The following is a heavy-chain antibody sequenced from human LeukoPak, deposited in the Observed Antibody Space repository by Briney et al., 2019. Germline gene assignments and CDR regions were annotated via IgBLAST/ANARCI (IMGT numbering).Heavy chain of an antibody. D-gene: IGHD2-2*01. CDR3: AREGVVVPAAPLDY. Sequence: GGSLRLSCAASRFTLSSYSMNWVRQAPGKGLEWVSSISSSSSYIYYADSVKGRFTISRDNAKNSLYLQMNSLRAEDTAVYYCAREGVVVPAAPLDYWGQGTLVTVSS. J-gene: IGHJ4*02. CDR2: ISSSSSYI. CDR1: RFTLSSYS. V-gene: IGHV3-21*01.